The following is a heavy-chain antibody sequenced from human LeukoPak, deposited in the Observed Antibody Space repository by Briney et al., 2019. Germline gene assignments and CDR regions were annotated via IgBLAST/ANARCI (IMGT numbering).Heavy chain of an antibody. CDR1: GFTFNTYS. CDR3: ARSSGTGGPYYFDF. J-gene: IGHJ4*02. Sequence: GGSLRLSCAASGFTFNTYSMNWVRQAPGKGLEWVSSISGLSTYIYYPDSMRGRFTISGDNAKNSLFLQLSSLRAEDTAVYFCARSSGTGGPYYFDFWGQGSLVTVSS. CDR2: ISGLSTYI. D-gene: IGHD3/OR15-3a*01. V-gene: IGHV3-21*04.